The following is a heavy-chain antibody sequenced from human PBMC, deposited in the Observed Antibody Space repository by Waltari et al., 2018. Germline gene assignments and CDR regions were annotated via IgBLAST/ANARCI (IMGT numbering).Heavy chain of an antibody. CDR2: IIPILGIA. CDR1: GAPLRGYA. J-gene: IGHJ4*02. V-gene: IGHV1-69*04. CDR3: ASGGLQWFDY. Sequence: QFQRVQSGAGVKKPGSSGRASGKASGAPLRGYATSWGRQAPGQGLEWMGGIIPILGIANYAQKFQGRVTITADESTSTAYMELSSLRSEDTAVYYCASGGLQWFDYWGQGTLVTVSS. D-gene: IGHD1-26*01.